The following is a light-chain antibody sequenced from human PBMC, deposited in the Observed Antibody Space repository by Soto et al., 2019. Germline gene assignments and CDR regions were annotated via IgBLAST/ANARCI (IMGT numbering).Light chain of an antibody. CDR3: QEYSTLVT. V-gene: IGKV3-20*01. CDR2: GAS. J-gene: IGKJ4*01. Sequence: ILLTQSPGTLSVSPGERATLCCRATQSVRRPSLAWYQQNPCQDPRLPNCGASSRASGMPARFSGSGTRTEFPLIIRRLEAEVFAVYSCQEYSTLVTFGRGTKV. CDR1: QSVRRPS.